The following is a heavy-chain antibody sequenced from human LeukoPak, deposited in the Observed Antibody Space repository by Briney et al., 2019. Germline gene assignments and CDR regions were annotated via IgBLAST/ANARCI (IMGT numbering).Heavy chain of an antibody. CDR3: ARGLPSYYYDSSGWSY. CDR1: GYTFTSYD. Sequence: ASVKVSCKASGYTFTSYDINWVRQATGQGLEWMGWMNPNSGNTGYAQKFQGRVTMTRNTSISTAHMELSSLRSEDTAVYYCARGLPSYYYDSSGWSYWGQGTLVTVSS. D-gene: IGHD3-22*01. J-gene: IGHJ4*02. CDR2: MNPNSGNT. V-gene: IGHV1-8*01.